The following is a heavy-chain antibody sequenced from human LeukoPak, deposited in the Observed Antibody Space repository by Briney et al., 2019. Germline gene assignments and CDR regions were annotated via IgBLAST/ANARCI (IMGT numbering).Heavy chain of an antibody. J-gene: IGHJ5*01. D-gene: IGHD3-10*01. CDR2: ISGSGGST. Sequence: GGSLRLSCAASGFTFSNYVMSWVRRAPEKGLQWVSSISGSGGSTYYADSVKGRFTISRDSSKNTVYLQMNSLRAEDTAVCFCAKGSSPDYYGSGRFDSWGQGILVTVSS. CDR1: GFTFSNYV. CDR3: AKGSSPDYYGSGRFDS. V-gene: IGHV3-23*01.